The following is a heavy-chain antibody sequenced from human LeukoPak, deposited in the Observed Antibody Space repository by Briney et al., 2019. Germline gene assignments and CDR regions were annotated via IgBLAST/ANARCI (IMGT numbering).Heavy chain of an antibody. CDR3: ARQGEGIDSSGYYSYDY. J-gene: IGHJ4*02. Sequence: ASVKVSCKASGGTFSSYAISWVRQAPGQGLEWMGWISAYNGNTNYAQKLQGRVTMTTDTSTSTAYMELRSLRSDDTAVYYCARQGEGIDSSGYYSYDYWGQGTLVTVSS. CDR2: ISAYNGNT. CDR1: GGTFSSYA. V-gene: IGHV1-18*01. D-gene: IGHD3-22*01.